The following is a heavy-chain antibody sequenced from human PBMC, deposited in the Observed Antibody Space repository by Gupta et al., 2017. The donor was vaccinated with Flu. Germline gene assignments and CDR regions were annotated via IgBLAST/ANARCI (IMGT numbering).Heavy chain of an antibody. Sequence: IGYIYYSGSTNYNPSLKSRVTISVDTSKNQFSLKLSSVTAADTAVYYCARGIEYDNWEMATTAGYYFDYWGQGTLVTVSS. V-gene: IGHV4-59*09. J-gene: IGHJ4*02. D-gene: IGHD5-24*01. CDR3: ARGIEYDNWEMATTAGYYFDY. CDR2: IYYSGST.